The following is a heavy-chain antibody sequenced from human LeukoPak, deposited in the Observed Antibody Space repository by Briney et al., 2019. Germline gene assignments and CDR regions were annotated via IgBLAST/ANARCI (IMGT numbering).Heavy chain of an antibody. D-gene: IGHD6-19*01. Sequence: GGSLRLSCAASGFTFDDYGMSWLRQAPGKGLESVSGIDWNGGSTGYADSVKGRFTISRDNAKNSLYLQMNSRRAEDTALYYCERVSVAGDYFDYWGQGTLVTVSS. CDR2: IDWNGGST. J-gene: IGHJ4*02. CDR3: ERVSVAGDYFDY. CDR1: GFTFDDYG. V-gene: IGHV3-20*04.